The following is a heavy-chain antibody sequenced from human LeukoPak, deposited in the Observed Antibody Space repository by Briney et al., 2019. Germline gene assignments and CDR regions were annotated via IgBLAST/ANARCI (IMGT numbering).Heavy chain of an antibody. V-gene: IGHV3-73*01. D-gene: IGHD4-17*01. CDR1: GFPFDHYW. CDR2: IRSKANSYAT. CDR3: TSHTVTDDY. J-gene: IGHJ4*02. Sequence: GGSLRLSCAAYGFPFDHYWMSWVRQASGKGLEWVGRIRSKANSYATAYAASVKGRFTISRDDSKNTAYLQMNSLKTEDTAVYYCTSHTVTDDYWGQGTLVTVSS.